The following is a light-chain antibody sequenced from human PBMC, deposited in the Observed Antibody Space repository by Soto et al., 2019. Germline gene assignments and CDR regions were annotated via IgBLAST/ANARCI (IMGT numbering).Light chain of an antibody. CDR3: QQSYSTPPDT. Sequence: DIQMTQSPSSLSASVGDRVTISCRASHYISTNLNWYQKKPGKAPKLLIHAASSLQSGVQSRISGSGSGTDFTLTIDSLQPEDFATYYCQQSYSTPPDTFGQGTKLEIQ. J-gene: IGKJ2*01. V-gene: IGKV1-39*01. CDR2: AAS. CDR1: HYISTN.